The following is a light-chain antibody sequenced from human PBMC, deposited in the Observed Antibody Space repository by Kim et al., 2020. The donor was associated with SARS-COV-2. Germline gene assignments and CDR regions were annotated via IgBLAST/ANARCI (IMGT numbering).Light chain of an antibody. Sequence: DIQMTQSPSSLSASVGDRVTITCRASQDISNYLAWYQQKPGKVPKLLIYAASTLQSGVPSRFSGTGSGTDFTLTISSLQPEDVATYYWQKNYSDPSFGQGTKVEIK. V-gene: IGKV1-27*01. CDR2: AAS. J-gene: IGKJ1*01. CDR3: QKNYSDPS. CDR1: QDISNY.